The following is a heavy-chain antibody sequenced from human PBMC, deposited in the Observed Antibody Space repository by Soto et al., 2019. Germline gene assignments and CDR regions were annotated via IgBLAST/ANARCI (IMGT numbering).Heavy chain of an antibody. CDR2: KHTSGTT. CDR1: GGSISGYY. CDR3: ARGGEFYVLDV. D-gene: IGHD3-16*01. J-gene: IGHJ6*02. V-gene: IGHV4-4*07. Sequence: QVQLQESGPGLVKPSETLSLTCTVSGGSISGYYWTWIRQPAGKGLEWIGRKHTSGTTNYNPSLKSRVTMSIDTSTNQCSLNLSSVTAADTAVDYCARGGEFYVLDVWGQGTTVAVSS.